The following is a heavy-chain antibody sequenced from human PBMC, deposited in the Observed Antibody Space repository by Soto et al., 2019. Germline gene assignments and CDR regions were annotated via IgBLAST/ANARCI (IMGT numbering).Heavy chain of an antibody. Sequence: SVKVSCKASGGTFSSYAISWVRQAPGQGLEWMGGIIPIFGTANYAQKFQGRVTITADESTSTAYMELSSLRSEDTAVYYCARGCSGGSSCYRSYGMDVWGQGTTVTVSS. CDR2: IIPIFGTA. J-gene: IGHJ6*02. V-gene: IGHV1-69*13. D-gene: IGHD2-15*01. CDR1: GGTFSSYA. CDR3: ARGCSGGSSCYRSYGMDV.